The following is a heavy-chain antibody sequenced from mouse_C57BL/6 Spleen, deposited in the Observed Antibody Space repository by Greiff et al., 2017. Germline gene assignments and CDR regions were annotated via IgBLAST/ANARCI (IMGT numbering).Heavy chain of an antibody. CDR3: ARSMDEYLYAMDY. CDR1: GYTFTSYW. D-gene: IGHD5-1*01. J-gene: IGHJ4*01. Sequence: QVQLKQPGAELVKPGASVKLSCKASGYTFTSYWMHWVKQRPGRGLEWIGRIDPNSGGTKYNEKFKSKATLTVDKPSSTAYMQLSSLTSEDSAVYYCARSMDEYLYAMDYWGQGTSVTVSS. CDR2: IDPNSGGT. V-gene: IGHV1-72*01.